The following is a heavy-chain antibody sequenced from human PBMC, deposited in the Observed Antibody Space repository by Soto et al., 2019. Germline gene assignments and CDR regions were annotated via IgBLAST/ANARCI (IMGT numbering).Heavy chain of an antibody. V-gene: IGHV3-66*01. CDR2: IYSGGST. CDR1: GFTVSSNY. CDR3: ARALASGIAAAGNGMDV. J-gene: IGHJ6*02. Sequence: SGGSLRLSCAASGFTVSSNYMSWVRQAPGKGLEWVSVIYSGGSTYYADSVKGRFTISRDNAKNSLYLQMNSLRAEDTAVYYCARALASGIAAAGNGMDVWGQGTTVTVSS. D-gene: IGHD6-13*01.